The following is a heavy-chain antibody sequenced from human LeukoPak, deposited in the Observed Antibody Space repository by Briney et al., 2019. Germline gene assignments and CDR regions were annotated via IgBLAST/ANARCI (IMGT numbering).Heavy chain of an antibody. D-gene: IGHD3-16*01. CDR1: GFTFSSYW. CDR3: ARDSGGALDQ. Sequence: GGSLRLSCAASGFTFSSYWMAWVRQAPGNGLEWVANIKRDESEKYYADSVKDRFTISRDNAKNSLYLQMNSLSAEDSAVYYCARDSGGALDQWGQGTLVTVSS. J-gene: IGHJ4*02. CDR2: IKRDESEK. V-gene: IGHV3-7*03.